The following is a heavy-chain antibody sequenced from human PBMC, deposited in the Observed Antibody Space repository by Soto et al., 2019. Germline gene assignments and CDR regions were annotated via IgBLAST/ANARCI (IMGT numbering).Heavy chain of an antibody. V-gene: IGHV4-39*01. CDR1: GDSISSSTYY. J-gene: IGHJ5*02. D-gene: IGHD1-7*01. CDR2: AYYSGYP. CDR3: SGLLDLSSWFDP. Sequence: QLQLQESGPGLVKASETLSLTCLVSGDSISSSTYYCGLIRQPPGKGLEWIGSAYYSGYPYSKPSLMNRVFMSLETSNNHFSLLLSSVTAADEALDYCSGLLDLSSWFDPWGQGTLVTVSS.